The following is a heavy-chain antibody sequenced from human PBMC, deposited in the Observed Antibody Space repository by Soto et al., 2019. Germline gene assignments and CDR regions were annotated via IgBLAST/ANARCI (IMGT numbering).Heavy chain of an antibody. CDR1: GGSISSGGYY. Sequence: SETLSLTCTVSGGSISSGGYYWSWIRQHPGKGLEWIGYIYYSGSTYYNPSLKSRVTISVDTSKNQFSLKLSSVTAADTAVYYCARASTYYDFWSGAPYYYYYGMDVWGPGTTVTVSS. J-gene: IGHJ6*02. CDR3: ARASTYYDFWSGAPYYYYYGMDV. D-gene: IGHD3-3*01. CDR2: IYYSGST. V-gene: IGHV4-31*03.